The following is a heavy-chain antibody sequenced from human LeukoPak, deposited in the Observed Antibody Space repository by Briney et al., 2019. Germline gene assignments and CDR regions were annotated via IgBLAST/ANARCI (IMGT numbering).Heavy chain of an antibody. CDR1: GYTFTGYY. V-gene: IGHV1-2*02. J-gene: IGHJ5*02. Sequence: ASVKVSCKASGYTFTGYYMHWMRQAPGQGLEWMGWINPKSGGTNYAQKFQGRVTMTRDTSISTAYMELSRLRSDDTAVYYCARTIWFGELEGWFDPWGQGTLVTVSS. CDR2: INPKSGGT. D-gene: IGHD3-10*01. CDR3: ARTIWFGELEGWFDP.